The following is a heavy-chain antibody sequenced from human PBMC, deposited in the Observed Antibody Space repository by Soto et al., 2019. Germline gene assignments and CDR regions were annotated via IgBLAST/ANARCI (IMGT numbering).Heavy chain of an antibody. CDR2: IYYTGST. CDR3: ARRLGPISGVINADGFEI. Sequence: QVQLQESGPGLVKPSETLSLTCTVSGGSMSSYYWSWIRQPPGKGLEWIVYIYYTGSTNYNPSLNSRVNISVDMSKGLSSMKLRSVTAAATAVYYCARRLGPISGVINADGFEIWGQGTMVTVSS. J-gene: IGHJ3*02. D-gene: IGHD3-3*01. V-gene: IGHV4-59*08. CDR1: GGSMSSYY.